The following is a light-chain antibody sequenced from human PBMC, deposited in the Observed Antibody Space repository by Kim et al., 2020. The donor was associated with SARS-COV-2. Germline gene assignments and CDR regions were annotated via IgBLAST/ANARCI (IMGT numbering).Light chain of an antibody. V-gene: IGLV3-19*01. CDR1: SLRSYY. Sequence: SSELTPDPAVSVALGQTVRITCQGDSLRSYYASWYQQKPGQAPVLVIYGKNNRPSGVPDRFSGSSSGNTASLTITGAQAEDEADYYCNSRDSSGNVVFGGGTQLTVL. CDR3: NSRDSSGNVV. J-gene: IGLJ2*01. CDR2: GKN.